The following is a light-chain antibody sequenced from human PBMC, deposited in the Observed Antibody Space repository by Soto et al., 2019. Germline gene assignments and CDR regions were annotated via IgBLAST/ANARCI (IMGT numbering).Light chain of an antibody. V-gene: IGKV1-27*01. CDR3: QKYNSFPLT. Sequence: NQMTQSPSSLSASVGDSVTITCRASLGIGKFLARYQQRPGKVPKLLIYGASTLQSGVPSRFSGRGSVRDFTLTISSLQPEDVATYYCQKYNSFPLTFGQGTKVELK. J-gene: IGKJ1*01. CDR1: LGIGKF. CDR2: GAS.